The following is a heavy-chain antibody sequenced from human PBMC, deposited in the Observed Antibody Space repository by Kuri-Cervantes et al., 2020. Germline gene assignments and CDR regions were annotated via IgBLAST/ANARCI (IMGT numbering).Heavy chain of an antibody. V-gene: IGHV3-23*01. CDR3: AKDSGYCSGGSCPGHY. Sequence: GESLKISCAASGFTFSSYGMHWVRQAPGKGLESISSISNSGAHTYYADSVKGRFTISRDNSKNTVYLQMNSLRAEDTAVYYCAKDSGYCSGGSCPGHYWGQGTLVTVSS. J-gene: IGHJ4*02. CDR2: ISNSGAHT. D-gene: IGHD2-15*01. CDR1: GFTFSSYG.